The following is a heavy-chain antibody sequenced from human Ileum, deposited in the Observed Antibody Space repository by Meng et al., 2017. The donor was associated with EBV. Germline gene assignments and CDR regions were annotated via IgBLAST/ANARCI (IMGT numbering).Heavy chain of an antibody. D-gene: IGHD4-23*01. CDR1: GGSFNDYY. J-gene: IGHJ5*02. CDR2: IDQSGYT. Sequence: QVRLHQLGTGLLKPSETLSLTCAVYGGSFNDYYWTWLRQPPGKGLEWIGEIDQSGYTKFNPSLSSRATISRDTSNNQFSLRLNSVTAADTALYYCARYGRCNGNSFYCFDPWGREPVVTVSS. V-gene: IGHV4-34*01. CDR3: ARYGRCNGNSFYCFDP.